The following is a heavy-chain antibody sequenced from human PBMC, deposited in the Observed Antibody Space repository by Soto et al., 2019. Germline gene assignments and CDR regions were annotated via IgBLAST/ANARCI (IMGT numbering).Heavy chain of an antibody. J-gene: IGHJ4*02. Sequence: PGGSLRLSCAASGFTFSGYAMNWVRQAPGKGLEWVSGLSGSGGNAYYADSVKGRFTISRDNSKNTLYLQMNSLRVADTAVYYCAKSLYSSGWSTYFDYWGQGTVVTVSS. V-gene: IGHV3-23*01. CDR1: GFTFSGYA. D-gene: IGHD6-13*01. CDR2: LSGSGGNA. CDR3: AKSLYSSGWSTYFDY.